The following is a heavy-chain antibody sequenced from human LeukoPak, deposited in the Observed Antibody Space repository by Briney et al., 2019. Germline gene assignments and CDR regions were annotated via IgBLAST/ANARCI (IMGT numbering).Heavy chain of an antibody. CDR2: IWYDGSNK. J-gene: IGHJ4*02. Sequence: GGSLRLSCAASGFTFSSYGMHWVRRAPGKGLEWVAVIWYDGSNKYYGDSVKGRFTISRDNSKNTLYLQMNSLRAEDTAVYYCARDRYSSSWYLDYWGQGTLVTVSS. CDR3: ARDRYSSSWYLDY. V-gene: IGHV3-33*01. CDR1: GFTFSSYG. D-gene: IGHD6-13*01.